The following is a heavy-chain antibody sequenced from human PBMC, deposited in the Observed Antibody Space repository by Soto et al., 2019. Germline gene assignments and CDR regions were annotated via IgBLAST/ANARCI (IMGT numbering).Heavy chain of an antibody. J-gene: IGHJ4*02. CDR1: NGSFMGYY. V-gene: IGHV4-34*01. Sequence: QVQLHQWGAGLLKPSETLSLTCGVYNGSFMGYYWTWVRQPPGKGLEWIGKINHFGSPNYNPSRNRRLAISIATSKHQSSLRLRSLTAADTAVYYCASMNGGRFLDKGDYWGQGILVTVSS. CDR2: INHFGSP. CDR3: ASMNGGRFLDKGDY. D-gene: IGHD3-3*01.